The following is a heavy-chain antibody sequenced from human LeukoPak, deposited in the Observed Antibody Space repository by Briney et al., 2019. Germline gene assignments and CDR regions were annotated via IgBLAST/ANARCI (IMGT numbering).Heavy chain of an antibody. D-gene: IGHD6-13*01. V-gene: IGHV5-51*01. CDR2: IYPGESDT. CDR3: ARPLYSSSWDFDY. J-gene: IGHJ4*02. Sequence: GSGSSFTXXXXXXVRXLPGXXXXXXXIIYPGESDTRYSPSFQGQVTISADKSISTAYLQWSSLKASDTAMYYCARPLYSSSWDFDYWGQGTLVTVSS. CDR1: GSSFTXXX.